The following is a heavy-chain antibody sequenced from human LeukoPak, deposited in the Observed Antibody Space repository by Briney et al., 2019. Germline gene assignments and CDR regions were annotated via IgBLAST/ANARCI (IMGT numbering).Heavy chain of an antibody. CDR3: ATETIGRHYDY. CDR2: IGPTGIDR. CDR1: GFTFSSCG. D-gene: IGHD1-14*01. V-gene: IGHV3-21*01. Sequence: GGSRRLSCAASGFTFSSCGFNWVRQAPGKGLEWVSSIGPTGIDRYYADSVRGRFTISRDNAKNSMYLQMDSLRDEDTAVYYCATETIGRHYDYWGQGTLLTVSS. J-gene: IGHJ4*02.